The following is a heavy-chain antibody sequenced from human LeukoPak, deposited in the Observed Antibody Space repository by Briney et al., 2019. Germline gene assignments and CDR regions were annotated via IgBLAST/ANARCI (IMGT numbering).Heavy chain of an antibody. CDR2: ITSKADSYAT. CDR1: GFTFSDSP. J-gene: IGHJ4*02. CDR3: AKVALRGDILTGYFALDY. D-gene: IGHD3-9*01. V-gene: IGHV3-73*01. Sequence: GGSLRLSCAASGFTFSDSPMHWVRQASGKGLEWVGRITSKADSYATAYAESVKGRFTISRDDSKNTAYLQMNSLQTEDTAVYYCAKVALRGDILTGYFALDYWGQGTLVTVSS.